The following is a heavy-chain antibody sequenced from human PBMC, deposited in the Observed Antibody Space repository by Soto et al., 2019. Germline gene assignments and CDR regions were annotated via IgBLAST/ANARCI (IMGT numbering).Heavy chain of an antibody. CDR2: IGTAGDT. J-gene: IGHJ4*02. V-gene: IGHV3-13*01. CDR3: AKSQEIGTHFFDS. CDR1: GFTFSGFD. Sequence: GGALRLPCEASGFTFSGFDMHWVRQPTGIGLEWVSSIGTAGDTYYAVSVKGRFTISRDNAKNSLSLQMNSLRAGDMAVYFCAKSQEIGTHFFDSWGQGAQVTVSS. D-gene: IGHD6-13*01.